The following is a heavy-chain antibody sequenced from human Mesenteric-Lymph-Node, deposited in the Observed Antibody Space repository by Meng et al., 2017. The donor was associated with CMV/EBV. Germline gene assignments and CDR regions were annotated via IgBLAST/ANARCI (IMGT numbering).Heavy chain of an antibody. CDR2: ISGSGGRP. D-gene: IGHD3-9*01. CDR1: GFTFSSYA. V-gene: IGHV3-23*01. J-gene: IGHJ4*02. Sequence: GGSLRPSCAASGFTFSSYAMSWVRQAPGKGLEGVSAISGSGGRPSYADSVKGRFTISRADSKNTLYLQMNSLSAEDTAVYYCAKDGRYFDWLGGFDYWGQGTLVTVSS. CDR3: AKDGRYFDWLGGFDY.